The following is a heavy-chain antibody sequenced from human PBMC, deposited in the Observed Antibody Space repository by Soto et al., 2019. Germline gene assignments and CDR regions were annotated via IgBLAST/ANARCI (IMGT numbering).Heavy chain of an antibody. CDR2: IIPIFGTA. J-gene: IGHJ3*02. V-gene: IGHV1-69*13. CDR3: ARERITGTTGAFDI. D-gene: IGHD1-7*01. Sequence: GASVKVSCKASGGTFSSYAISWVRQAPGQGLEWMGGIIPIFGTANYAQKFQGRVTITADESTSTAYMELSSLRSEDTAVYYCARERITGTTGAFDIWGQGTMVTVSS. CDR1: GGTFSSYA.